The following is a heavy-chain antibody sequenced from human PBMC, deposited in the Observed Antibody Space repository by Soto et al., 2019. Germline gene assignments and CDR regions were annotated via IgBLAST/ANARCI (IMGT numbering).Heavy chain of an antibody. CDR1: GFSLSTSGVG. CDR3: AHTYCSGGSCYPPLFDY. Sequence: SGPTLVNPTQTLTLTCTFSGFSLSTSGVGVGWIRQPPGKALEWLALIYWNDDKRYSPSLKSRLTITKDTSKNQVVLTMTNMDPVDTATYYCAHTYCSGGSCYPPLFDYWGQGTLVTVSS. D-gene: IGHD2-15*01. CDR2: IYWNDDK. J-gene: IGHJ4*02. V-gene: IGHV2-5*01.